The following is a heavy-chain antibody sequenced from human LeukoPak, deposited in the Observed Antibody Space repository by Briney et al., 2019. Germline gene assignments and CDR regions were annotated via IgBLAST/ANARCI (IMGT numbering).Heavy chain of an antibody. Sequence: SETLSLTCTVSGGSISSSSYYWGWIRQPPGKGLEWIGSIYYSGSTYYNPSLKSRVTISVDTSKNQFSLKLSSVTAADTAVYYCARGPGIAVAGPFDYWGQGTLVTVSS. CDR2: IYYSGST. V-gene: IGHV4-39*07. CDR1: GGSISSSSYY. J-gene: IGHJ4*02. CDR3: ARGPGIAVAGPFDY. D-gene: IGHD6-19*01.